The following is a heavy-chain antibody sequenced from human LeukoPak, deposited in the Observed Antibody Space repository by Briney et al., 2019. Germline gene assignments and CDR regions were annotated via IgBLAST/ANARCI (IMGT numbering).Heavy chain of an antibody. CDR2: ISGRGGST. CDR1: GFTFSSYA. D-gene: IGHD2-2*02. V-gene: IGHV3-23*01. CDR3: AKGSYIVVVPAAIYGSPQSFDI. J-gene: IGHJ3*02. Sequence: GGSLRLSCAASGFTFSSYAMSWVRQAPGKGLEWVSAISGRGGSTYYADSVKGRFTISRDNSKNTLYLQMNSLRAEDTAVYYCAKGSYIVVVPAAIYGSPQSFDIWGQGTMVTVSS.